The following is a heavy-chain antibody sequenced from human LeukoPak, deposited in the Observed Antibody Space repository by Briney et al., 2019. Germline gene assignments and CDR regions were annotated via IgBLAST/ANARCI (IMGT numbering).Heavy chain of an antibody. V-gene: IGHV3-21*01. D-gene: IGHD3-3*01. CDR1: GFTFSSYS. Sequence: GGSLRLSCAASGFTFSSYSMNWVRQAPGKGLEWVSSISGSSSYIYYADSVKGRFTISRDNAKNSLYLQMNSLRAEDTAVYYCARRITIFGVVMTYYYYGMDVWGQGTTVTVSS. J-gene: IGHJ6*02. CDR2: ISGSSSYI. CDR3: ARRITIFGVVMTYYYYGMDV.